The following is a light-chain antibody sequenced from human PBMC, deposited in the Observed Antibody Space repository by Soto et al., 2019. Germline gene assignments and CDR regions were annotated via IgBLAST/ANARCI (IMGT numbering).Light chain of an antibody. CDR2: GAA. J-gene: IGKJ5*01. Sequence: EIVMTQSPATLSVSPGDRATLYCRASQTIISNLAWYQKKPGQPPRLLIYGAATRATGVPARFSGSGSGTEFTLTISSLQSEDFAVYYCQHYNNWPLAFGQGTRLEIK. CDR1: QTIISN. CDR3: QHYNNWPLA. V-gene: IGKV3-15*01.